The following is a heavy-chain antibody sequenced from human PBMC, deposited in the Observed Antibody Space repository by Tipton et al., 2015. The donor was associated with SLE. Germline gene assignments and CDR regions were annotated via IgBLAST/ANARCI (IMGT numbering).Heavy chain of an antibody. Sequence: LSLTCTVSGGSISSYYWSWIRQPPGKGLEWIGYIYTSGSTNYNPSLKSRVTISVDTSKNQFSLKLSSVTAADTAVYYCARGPSSSWYYFDYGGQGTLVTVAS. D-gene: IGHD6-13*01. J-gene: IGHJ4*02. CDR2: IYTSGST. V-gene: IGHV4-4*09. CDR3: ARGPSSSWYYFDY. CDR1: GGSISSYY.